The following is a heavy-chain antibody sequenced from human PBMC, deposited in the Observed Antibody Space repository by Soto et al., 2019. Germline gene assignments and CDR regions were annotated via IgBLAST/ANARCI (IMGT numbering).Heavy chain of an antibody. V-gene: IGHV3-30-3*01. D-gene: IGHD2-2*01. J-gene: IGHJ4*02. CDR2: ISYDGSNK. CDR3: ARDCSSTSCYPFDY. Sequence: VGSLRLSCAASGFTFSSYAMHWVRQAPGKGLEWVAVISYDGSNKYYADSVKGRFTISRDNSKNTLYLQMNSLRAEDTAVYYCARDCSSTSCYPFDYWGQGTLVTVSS. CDR1: GFTFSSYA.